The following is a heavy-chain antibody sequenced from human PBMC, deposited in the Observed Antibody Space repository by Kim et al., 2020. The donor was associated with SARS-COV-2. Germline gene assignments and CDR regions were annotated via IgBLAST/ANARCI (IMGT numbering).Heavy chain of an antibody. CDR2: ISYDGSKT. D-gene: IGHD3-9*01. Sequence: GGSLRLSCATFGFTFSTYAMHWVRQAPGKGLEYVALISYDGSKTYYGDSVKGRFTISRDNSKNTLSPQMNSLRAEDTAVYYCAKDQAHYDISTGLDYWG. CDR1: GFTFSTYA. V-gene: IGHV3-30*18. CDR3: AKDQAHYDISTGLDY. J-gene: IGHJ4*01.